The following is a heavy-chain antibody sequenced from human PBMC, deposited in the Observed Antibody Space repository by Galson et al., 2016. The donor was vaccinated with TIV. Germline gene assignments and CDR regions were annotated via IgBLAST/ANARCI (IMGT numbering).Heavy chain of an antibody. D-gene: IGHD5-12*01. CDR1: GDSVTTNF. CDR2: MYAGGSS. Sequence: ETLSLTCAVSGDSVTTNFWTWIRRPAGKGLEWLGRMYAGGSSDYNPSLNSRLTISIDRSSNRFSLTLRSVTAADTAVYYCAREYSGTFRYFDYWGRGTHVTVSS. CDR3: AREYSGTFRYFDY. J-gene: IGHJ4*02. V-gene: IGHV4-4*07.